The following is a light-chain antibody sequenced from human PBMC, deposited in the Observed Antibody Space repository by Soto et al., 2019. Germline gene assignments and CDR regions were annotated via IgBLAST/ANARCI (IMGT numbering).Light chain of an antibody. CDR3: QQRSNWDT. V-gene: IGKV3-11*01. J-gene: IGKJ3*01. CDR1: QSVSSY. CDR2: DAS. Sequence: EIVLTQSPATLSLSPGERATLSCRASQSVSSYLAWYQQKPGQAPRLLIYDASNRATGIPARFSGSGSGTDFTLTISSLEPEDFAVYYCQQRSNWDTFGSGTKVDIK.